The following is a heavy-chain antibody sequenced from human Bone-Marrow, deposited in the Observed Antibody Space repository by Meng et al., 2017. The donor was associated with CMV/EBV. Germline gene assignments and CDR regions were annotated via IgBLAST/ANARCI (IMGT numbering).Heavy chain of an antibody. CDR1: GYTFTGYY. D-gene: IGHD2-2*01. V-gene: IGHV1-2*02. J-gene: IGHJ6*02. Sequence: ASVKVSCKASGYTFTGYYMHWVRQAPGQGLEWMGWINPNSGGTNYAQKFQGRVTMTRDTSISTAYMELSSLRSEDTAVYYCAREAWYQLLLGRYYYYGMDVWGQGTTVTVSS. CDR2: INPNSGGT. CDR3: AREAWYQLLLGRYYYYGMDV.